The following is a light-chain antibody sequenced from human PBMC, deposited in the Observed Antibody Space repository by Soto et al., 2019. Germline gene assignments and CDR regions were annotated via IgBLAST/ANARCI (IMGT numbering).Light chain of an antibody. Sequence: QSPLTQPPSVSCTPGQRVTIPCSESSSNNGVTPVTWYEHLQGTAPNLLVYSNNHRPSGVPDRFFGFRFGTSASLAISWLQSDDEADYYCAVWDDSLNGWVVGGGTK. CDR1: SSNNGVTP. J-gene: IGLJ3*02. V-gene: IGLV1-44*01. CDR3: AVWDDSLNGWV. CDR2: SNN.